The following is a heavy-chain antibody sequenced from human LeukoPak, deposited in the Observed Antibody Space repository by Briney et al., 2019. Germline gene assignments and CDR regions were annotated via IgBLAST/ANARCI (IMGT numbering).Heavy chain of an antibody. CDR2: INQDGSDK. CDR1: GFSLSNYW. Sequence: PGGSLRLSCAASGFSLSNYWMNWVRQAPGKGLDWVANINQDGSDKYYVDSVMGRFTISKDNAKNSVYLQMNSLRPEDTAIYYCAWYGVTHGLDVWGQGTTVTVSS. J-gene: IGHJ6*02. D-gene: IGHD3-10*01. CDR3: AWYGVTHGLDV. V-gene: IGHV3-7*01.